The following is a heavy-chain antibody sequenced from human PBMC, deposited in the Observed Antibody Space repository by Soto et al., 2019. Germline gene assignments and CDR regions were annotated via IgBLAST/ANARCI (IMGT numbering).Heavy chain of an antibody. CDR2: IIPIFGTA. V-gene: IGHV1-69*13. CDR1: GGTFSSYA. Sequence: SVKVSCKASGGTFSSYAISWVRQAPGQGLEWMGGIIPIFGTANYAQKFQGRVTITADESTSTAYMELSSLRSEDTAVYYCAREEMRAAAGDYWGQGTLVTRLL. CDR3: AREEMRAAAGDY. J-gene: IGHJ4*02. D-gene: IGHD6-13*01.